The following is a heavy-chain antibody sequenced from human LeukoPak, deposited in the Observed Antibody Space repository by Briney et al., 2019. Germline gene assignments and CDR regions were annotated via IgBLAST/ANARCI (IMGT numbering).Heavy chain of an antibody. CDR2: INHSGST. D-gene: IGHD6-19*01. CDR3: ARVTGSGWYFDY. Sequence: SETLSLTCTVSGGSISGYYWSWIRQPPGKGLEWIGEINHSGSTNYNPSLKSRVTISVDTSKNQFSLKLSSVTAADTAVYYCARVTGSGWYFDYWGQGTLVTVSS. V-gene: IGHV4-34*01. CDR1: GGSISGYY. J-gene: IGHJ4*02.